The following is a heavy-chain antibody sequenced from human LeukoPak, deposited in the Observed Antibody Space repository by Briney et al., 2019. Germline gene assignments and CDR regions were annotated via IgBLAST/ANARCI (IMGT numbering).Heavy chain of an antibody. D-gene: IGHD3-16*01. CDR3: ARAPGGDY. J-gene: IGHJ4*02. CDR1: GYSFTNYA. Sequence: ASVKVSCKASGYSFTNYAIHWVRQAPGQRLEWMEWINPGSGNTKYSQKFQGRVTITRDTSASTVYMDVSSLRSEDTAVYYCARAPGGDYWGQGTLVTVSS. V-gene: IGHV1-3*01. CDR2: INPGSGNT.